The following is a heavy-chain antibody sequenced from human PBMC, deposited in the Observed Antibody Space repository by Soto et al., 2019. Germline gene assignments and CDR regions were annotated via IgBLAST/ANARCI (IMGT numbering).Heavy chain of an antibody. D-gene: IGHD3-3*01. CDR1: GYTFTSYG. V-gene: IGHV1-18*01. CDR3: AREGVGDFWSGYYLSPNMDV. Sequence: ASVKVSCKASGYTFTSYGISWVRQAPGQGLEWMGWISAYNGNTNYAQKLQGRVTMTTDTSTSTAYMELRSLRSDDTAVYYCAREGVGDFWSGYYLSPNMDVWGQGTTVTVSS. J-gene: IGHJ6*02. CDR2: ISAYNGNT.